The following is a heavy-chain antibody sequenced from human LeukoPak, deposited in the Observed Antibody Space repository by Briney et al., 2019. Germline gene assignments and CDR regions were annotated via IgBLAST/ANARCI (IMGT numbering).Heavy chain of an antibody. V-gene: IGHV1-8*03. Sequence: ASVKVSCKASEYTFTNYDINWVRQATGQGLEWMGWMNPTSGNTGYAQKFQGRVTITRNTSISTAYMELSSLRSEDTAVYYCARDLGAYCGGDCHDAFDIWGQGTMVTVSS. D-gene: IGHD2-21*01. CDR3: ARDLGAYCGGDCHDAFDI. CDR1: EYTFTNYD. CDR2: MNPTSGNT. J-gene: IGHJ3*02.